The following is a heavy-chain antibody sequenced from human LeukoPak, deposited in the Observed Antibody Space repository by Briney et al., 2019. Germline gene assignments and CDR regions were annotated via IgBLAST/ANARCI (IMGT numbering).Heavy chain of an antibody. V-gene: IGHV1-69*05. J-gene: IGHJ4*02. CDR2: IIPIFGTA. D-gene: IGHD6-13*01. Sequence: ASVKVSCKAPGGTFSSYAISWVRQAPGQGLEWMGRIIPIFGTANYAQKFQGRVTITTDESTSTAYMELSSLRSEDTAVYYCAREVDSSSWYYFDYWGQGTLVTVSS. CDR3: AREVDSSSWYYFDY. CDR1: GGTFSSYA.